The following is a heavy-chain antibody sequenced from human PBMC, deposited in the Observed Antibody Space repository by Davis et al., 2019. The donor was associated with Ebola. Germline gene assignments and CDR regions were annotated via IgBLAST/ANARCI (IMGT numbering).Heavy chain of an antibody. CDR1: GGSISSSNW. CDR3: ARAVGLRGKPIDY. CDR2: INHSGST. Sequence: SETLSLTCAVSGGSISSSNWWSWVRQPPGKGLEWIGEINHSGSTNYNPSLKSRVTISVDTSKNQFSLKLSSVTAADTAVYYCARAVGLRGKPIDYWGQGTLVTVSS. D-gene: IGHD3/OR15-3a*01. J-gene: IGHJ4*02. V-gene: IGHV4-4*02.